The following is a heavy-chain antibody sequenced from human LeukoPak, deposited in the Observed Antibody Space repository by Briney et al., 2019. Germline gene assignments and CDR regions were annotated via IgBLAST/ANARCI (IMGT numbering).Heavy chain of an antibody. CDR1: GFTFSSYG. CDR3: AKANTMVRGVNMAFDI. CDR2: IWFDGSNK. D-gene: IGHD3-10*01. V-gene: IGHV3-33*06. J-gene: IGHJ3*02. Sequence: PGGSLRLSCAASGFTFSSYGMHWVRQAPGKGLEWVAVIWFDGSNKNYADSVKGRFAISRDNSKNTLYLQMNSLRAEDTAVYYCAKANTMVRGVNMAFDIWGQGTTVTVSS.